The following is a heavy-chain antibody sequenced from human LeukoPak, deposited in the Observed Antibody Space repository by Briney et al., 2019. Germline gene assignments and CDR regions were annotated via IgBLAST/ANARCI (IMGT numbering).Heavy chain of an antibody. CDR1: GGSISSYY. CDR3: ARLNDDQLYFDY. D-gene: IGHD1-1*01. J-gene: IGHJ4*02. V-gene: IGHV4-59*08. CDR2: IYYSGST. Sequence: SETLSLTCTVSGGSISSYYWSWIRQPAGKGLEWIGYIYYSGSTNYNPSLKSRVTISVDTSKNQFSLKLSSVTAADTAVYNCARLNDDQLYFDYWGQGTLVTVSS.